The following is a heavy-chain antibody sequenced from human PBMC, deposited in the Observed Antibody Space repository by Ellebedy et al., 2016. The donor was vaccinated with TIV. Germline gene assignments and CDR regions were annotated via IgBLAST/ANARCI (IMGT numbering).Heavy chain of an antibody. D-gene: IGHD1-26*01. CDR2: IYPGDYDT. Sequence: GESLKISCKGSGYSFTSYLIGWVRQMPGKGLEWMGIIYPGDYDTRYSPSFQGQVTISADKSISTAYLQWSSLKAADTAMHYCARRVGTTRDWYFDLWGRGTLVTVSS. CDR1: GYSFTSYL. CDR3: ARRVGTTRDWYFDL. J-gene: IGHJ2*01. V-gene: IGHV5-51*01.